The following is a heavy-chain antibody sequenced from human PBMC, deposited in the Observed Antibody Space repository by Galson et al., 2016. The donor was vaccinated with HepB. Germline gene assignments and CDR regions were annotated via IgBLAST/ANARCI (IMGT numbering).Heavy chain of an antibody. Sequence: SLRLSCAASGFTFSGYWMTWVRQAPGKGLEWVANIKQDGSEKNYVDSVKGRFTISRDNAKNLVYLQMNSLRAEDMAMYYCASAPAATESDHWGQGTLVTVSP. D-gene: IGHD6-25*01. CDR1: GFTFSGYW. J-gene: IGHJ4*02. CDR2: IKQDGSEK. V-gene: IGHV3-7*01. CDR3: ASAPAATESDH.